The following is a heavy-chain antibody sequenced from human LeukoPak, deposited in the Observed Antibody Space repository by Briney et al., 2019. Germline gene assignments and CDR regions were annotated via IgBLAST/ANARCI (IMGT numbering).Heavy chain of an antibody. Sequence: PSETLSLTCTVSGGSISSSSYYWGWIRQPPGKGLEWIGSIYYSGSTYYNPSLKSRVTISVDTSKNQFSLKLSSVTAADTAVYYCASYYGSGSYSFDYWGQGTLVTVSS. D-gene: IGHD3-10*01. CDR3: ASYYGSGSYSFDY. CDR2: IYYSGST. V-gene: IGHV4-39*01. J-gene: IGHJ4*02. CDR1: GGSISSSSYY.